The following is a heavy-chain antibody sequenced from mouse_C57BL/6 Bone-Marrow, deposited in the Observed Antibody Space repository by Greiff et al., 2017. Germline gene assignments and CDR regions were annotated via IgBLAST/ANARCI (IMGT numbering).Heavy chain of an antibody. CDR3: AWFAY. V-gene: IGHV1-50*01. CDR2: IDPSDSYT. Sequence: VQLQQSGAELVKPGASVKLSCKASGYTFTSYWMQWVKQRPGQGLEWIGEIDPSDSYTNYNQKFKGKATLTVDTSSSPAYMQLSSLTSEDSAVYYCAWFAYWGQGTLVTVSA. J-gene: IGHJ3*01. CDR1: GYTFTSYW.